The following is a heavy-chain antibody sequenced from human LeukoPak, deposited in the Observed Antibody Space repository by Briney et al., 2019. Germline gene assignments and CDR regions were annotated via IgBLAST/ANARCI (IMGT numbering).Heavy chain of an antibody. D-gene: IGHD5-18*01. CDR3: ARPGGGYSYGLVNY. V-gene: IGHV1-2*02. J-gene: IGHJ4*02. Sequence: GASVTVSFKASGYTFTVYYMHWVRQAHGQGLEWMGWINPNSGGTNYAQKFQGRVTMTRDTSISTAYMELSRLRSDDTAVYYCARPGGGYSYGLVNYWGQGTLVTVSS. CDR2: INPNSGGT. CDR1: GYTFTVYY.